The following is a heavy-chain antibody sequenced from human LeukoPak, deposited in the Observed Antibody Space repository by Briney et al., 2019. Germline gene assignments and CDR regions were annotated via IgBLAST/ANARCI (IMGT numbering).Heavy chain of an antibody. V-gene: IGHV1-8*03. CDR2: MNPNSGNT. Sequence: GASVKVSCKASGYTFTSYVINWVRQATGQGLEWMGWMNPNSGNTGYAQKFQGRVTITRNTSISTAYMELSSLRSEDTAVYYCARGPPDTAMVGDYFDYWGQGTLVTVSS. CDR1: GYTFTSYV. CDR3: ARGPPDTAMVGDYFDY. D-gene: IGHD5-18*01. J-gene: IGHJ4*02.